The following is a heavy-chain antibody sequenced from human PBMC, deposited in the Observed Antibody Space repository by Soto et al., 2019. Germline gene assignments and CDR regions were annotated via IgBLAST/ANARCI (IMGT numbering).Heavy chain of an antibody. CDR1: GFTFSSYA. CDR2: ISGSGGST. V-gene: IGHV3-23*01. J-gene: IGHJ5*02. Sequence: EVQLLESGGGLVQPGGSLRLSCAASGFTFSSYAMSWVRQAPGKGLEWVSAISGSGGSTYYADSVKGRFTISRDKSKNPLYLQVNSPGAEDTAVYYCAKVEGYYFILDWFDPWGQGTLVTVAS. CDR3: AKVEGYYFILDWFDP. D-gene: IGHD3-22*01.